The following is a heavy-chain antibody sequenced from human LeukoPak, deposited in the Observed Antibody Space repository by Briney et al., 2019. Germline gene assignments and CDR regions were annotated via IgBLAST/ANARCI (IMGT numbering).Heavy chain of an antibody. J-gene: IGHJ5*02. CDR3: ARAPKYDFWSGYYWFDP. D-gene: IGHD3-3*01. V-gene: IGHV4-59*01. CDR2: IYYSGST. Sequence: PSETLSLTCTVSGDSLSSYYWSWIRQPPGKGLEWIGYIYYSGSTNYNPSLKRRVTISVDTSKNQFSLKLSSVTAADTAVYFCARAPKYDFWSGYYWFDPWGQGTLVTVSS. CDR1: GDSLSSYY.